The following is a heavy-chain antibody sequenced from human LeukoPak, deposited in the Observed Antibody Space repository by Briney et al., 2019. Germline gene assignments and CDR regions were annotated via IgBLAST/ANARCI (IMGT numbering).Heavy chain of an antibody. J-gene: IGHJ5*02. CDR3: ARGQMTTVTTGSRTTKTRIKTKQVGWFDP. V-gene: IGHV4-34*01. Sequence: PSETLSLTCAVYGGSFSGCYWSWIRQPPGKGLEWIGEINHSGSTNYNPSLKSRVTISVDTSKNQFSLKLSSVTAADTAVYYCARGQMTTVTTGSRTTKTRIKTKQVGWFDPWGQGTLVTVSS. CDR2: INHSGST. D-gene: IGHD4-17*01. CDR1: GGSFSGCY.